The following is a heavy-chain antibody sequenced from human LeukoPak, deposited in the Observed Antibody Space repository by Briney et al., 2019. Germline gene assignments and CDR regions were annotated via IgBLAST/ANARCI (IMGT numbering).Heavy chain of an antibody. D-gene: IGHD3-22*01. V-gene: IGHV1-2*06. J-gene: IGHJ5*02. CDR2: INPNRGGT. Sequence: ASVKVSCKASGYTFTGYYMHWVRQAPGQGLEWMGRINPNRGGTNYAQKFQGRVTLTRDTSISTAYMELSRLRSDDTAVYYCARSYYDSSGYRFDPWGQGTLVTVSS. CDR3: ARSYYDSSGYRFDP. CDR1: GYTFTGYY.